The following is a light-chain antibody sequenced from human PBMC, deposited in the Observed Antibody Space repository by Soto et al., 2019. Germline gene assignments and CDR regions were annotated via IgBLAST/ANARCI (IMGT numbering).Light chain of an antibody. CDR3: SLYTSENTYV. Sequence: QSVLTQPPSASGSPGQSVTISCTGTSSDVGGYNYVSWYQQHPGKAPKLMIYEASNRPSGVPGRFSGSKSGNTASLTISGLQAADEADYYCSLYTSENTYVFGTGTKVTVL. CDR2: EAS. CDR1: SSDVGGYNY. V-gene: IGLV2-18*01. J-gene: IGLJ1*01.